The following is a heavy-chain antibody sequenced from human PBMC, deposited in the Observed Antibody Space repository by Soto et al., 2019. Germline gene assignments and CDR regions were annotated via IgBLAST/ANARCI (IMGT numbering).Heavy chain of an antibody. Sequence: GGSLRLSCAASGFTFSSYAMSWVRQAPGKGLEWVSAIGGSGGSTYYADSVKGRFTISRDNSKYTLYQQMKNLSAKDTAVYYCEKAQVRNSSGYCNFDYWGQGTLITFSS. D-gene: IGHD3-22*01. CDR3: EKAQVRNSSGYCNFDY. CDR1: GFTFSSYA. J-gene: IGHJ4*02. CDR2: IGGSGGST. V-gene: IGHV3-23*01.